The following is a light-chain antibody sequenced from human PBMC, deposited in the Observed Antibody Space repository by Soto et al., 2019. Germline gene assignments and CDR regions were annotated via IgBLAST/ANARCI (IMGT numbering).Light chain of an antibody. V-gene: IGKV3-20*01. J-gene: IGKJ1*01. CDR3: QQYGSSPQT. Sequence: EIVVTQSPATLSVSPGERVTLSCRASQSVSSYLAWYQQKPGQAPRLLIYGESSRATGIPDRFSGSGSGTDFTLTISRLEPEDFAVYYCQQYGSSPQTFGQGTKVDIK. CDR1: QSVSSY. CDR2: GES.